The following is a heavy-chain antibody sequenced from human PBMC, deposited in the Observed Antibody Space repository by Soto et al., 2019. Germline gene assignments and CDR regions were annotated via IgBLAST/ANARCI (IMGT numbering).Heavy chain of an antibody. V-gene: IGHV3-53*02. CDR3: EIDLPGTRHRMVV. CDR1: GFTVSSHY. J-gene: IGHJ6*03. CDR2: IYSGGST. D-gene: IGHD1-1*01. Sequence: EVQLVETGGGLIQPGGSLRLSCAASGFTVSSHYMSWVRQAPGKGLEWVSVIYSGGSTYYAVSVRSRVTISRENSKNTMYRQVKSLSAEVKTVYYCEIDLPGTRHRMVVWGKQTKVTDS.